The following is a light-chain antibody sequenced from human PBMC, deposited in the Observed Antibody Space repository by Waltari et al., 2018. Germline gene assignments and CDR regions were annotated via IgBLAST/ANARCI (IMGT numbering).Light chain of an antibody. Sequence: DIQMTQSPSTLLASGVVSVTITCRASPSISRWLAWYQHKPGKAPKLLIYAASSLQNGVPSRFSGSGSDTEFTLTISSLQPDDFATYYCQQYNGYSGTFGQGTKVEIK. CDR2: AAS. J-gene: IGKJ1*01. V-gene: IGKV1-5*01. CDR1: PSISRW. CDR3: QQYNGYSGT.